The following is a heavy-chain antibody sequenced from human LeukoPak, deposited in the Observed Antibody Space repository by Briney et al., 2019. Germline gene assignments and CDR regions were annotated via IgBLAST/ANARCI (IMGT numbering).Heavy chain of an antibody. D-gene: IGHD5-18*01. V-gene: IGHV3-74*01. CDR2: INSDGSST. CDR1: GVTFSSYW. J-gene: IGHJ4*02. Sequence: PGGSLRLSCAASGVTFSSYWMHWVRQAPGKGLVWVSRINSDGSSTNYADSVKGRFTISRDNAKNTLYLQMNSLRAEDTAVYYCARPEDTVMVSVIGYWGQGTLVTVSS. CDR3: ARPEDTVMVSVIGY.